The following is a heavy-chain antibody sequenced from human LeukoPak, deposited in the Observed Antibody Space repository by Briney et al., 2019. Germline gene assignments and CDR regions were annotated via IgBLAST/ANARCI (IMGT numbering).Heavy chain of an antibody. J-gene: IGHJ6*03. CDR2: INSDGSST. CDR3: ARGTWATLYYYYMDV. Sequence: GGSLRLSCAASGFTFSSYWMHWVRQAPEKGLVWVSRINSDGSSTSYADSVKGRFTISRDNAKNTLYLQMNSLRAEDTAVYYCARGTWATLYYYYMDVWGKGTTVTVSS. V-gene: IGHV3-74*01. D-gene: IGHD5-24*01. CDR1: GFTFSSYW.